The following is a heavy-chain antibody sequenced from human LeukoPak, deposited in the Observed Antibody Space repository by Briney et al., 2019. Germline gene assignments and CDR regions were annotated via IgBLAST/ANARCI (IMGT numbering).Heavy chain of an antibody. V-gene: IGHV5-51*01. CDR1: GYSFTSYW. J-gene: IGHJ4*02. CDR2: IYPGDSDT. CDR3: ASRKKGMATAGFDY. D-gene: IGHD5-24*01. Sequence: GESLEISCKGSGYSFTSYWSGWVRQMPGKGLEWMGFIYPGDSDTRYSPSFQGQVTISAEKSISTAYLQWSSLKASDTALYYCASRKKGMATAGFDYWGQGTLVTVSS.